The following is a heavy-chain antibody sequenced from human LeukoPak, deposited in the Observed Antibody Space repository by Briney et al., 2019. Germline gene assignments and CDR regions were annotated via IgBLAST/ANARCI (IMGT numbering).Heavy chain of an antibody. CDR1: GDSVSSNSAA. Sequence: SQTLSLTCAISGDSVSSNSAAWNWFRQSPSRGLEWLGRTYYRSKWYNDYAEPVKSRITINPETSKNQFSLQLNSVTPEDTAVYYCAAGTGVFDYWGQGTLVTVSS. V-gene: IGHV6-1*01. J-gene: IGHJ4*02. D-gene: IGHD3-10*01. CDR3: AAGTGVFDY. CDR2: TYYRSKWYN.